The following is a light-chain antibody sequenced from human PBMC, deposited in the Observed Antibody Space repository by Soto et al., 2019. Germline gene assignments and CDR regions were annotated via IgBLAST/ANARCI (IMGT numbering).Light chain of an antibody. J-gene: IGKJ5*01. CDR1: QSISSY. CDR3: QQRSTS. Sequence: EIVLTQSLATLSLSPGERATLSCRASQSISSYLAWYQQKPGQAPRLLIYDASNRATGIPARFSGSGPGTDFTLTISSLEPEDFAVYYCQQRSTSFGQGTRLEIK. V-gene: IGKV3-11*01. CDR2: DAS.